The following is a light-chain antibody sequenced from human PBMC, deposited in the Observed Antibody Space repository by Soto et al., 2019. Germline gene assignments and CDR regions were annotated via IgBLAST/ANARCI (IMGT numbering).Light chain of an antibody. CDR2: DTS. Sequence: QTVVTQEPSLTVSPGGTVTLTCGSSTGAVTSGHYPYWFQQKPGQAPRTLIYDTSNKHSWTPARFSGSLLGGXXXLTLSGAQPEDEAEYYCLLSYSGARWVFXXWTXXXXL. CDR3: LLSYSGARWV. V-gene: IGLV7-46*01. CDR1: TGAVTSGHY. J-gene: IGLJ3*02.